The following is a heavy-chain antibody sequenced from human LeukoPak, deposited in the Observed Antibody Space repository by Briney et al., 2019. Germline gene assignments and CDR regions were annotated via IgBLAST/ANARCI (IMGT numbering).Heavy chain of an antibody. J-gene: IGHJ5*02. Sequence: SETLSLTCTVSGGSISSYYWSWIRQPPGKGLEWIGYIYYSGSTNYNPSLKSRVTISVDTSKDQFSLKLSSVTAADTAVYYCARIAVAGTDWFDPWGQGTLVTVSS. D-gene: IGHD6-19*01. V-gene: IGHV4-59*01. CDR1: GGSISSYY. CDR3: ARIAVAGTDWFDP. CDR2: IYYSGST.